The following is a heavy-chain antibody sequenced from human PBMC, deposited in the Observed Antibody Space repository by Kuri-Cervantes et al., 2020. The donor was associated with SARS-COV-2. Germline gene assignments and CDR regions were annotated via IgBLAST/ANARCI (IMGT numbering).Heavy chain of an antibody. D-gene: IGHD3-10*01. V-gene: IGHV3-15*01. J-gene: IGHJ5*02. CDR2: IKSKTDGGTT. CDR3: TTAGNDEGWFDP. Sequence: GESLKISCTASGFTFGDYAMSWVRQAPGRGLEWVGRIKSKTDGGTTDYAAPVKGRFTISRDDSKNTLYLQMNSLKTEDTAVYYCTTAGNDEGWFDPWGQGTLVTVSS. CDR1: GFTFGDYA.